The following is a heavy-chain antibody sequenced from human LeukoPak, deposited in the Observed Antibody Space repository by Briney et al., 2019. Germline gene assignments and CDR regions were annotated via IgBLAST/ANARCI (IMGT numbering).Heavy chain of an antibody. Sequence: PGGSLRLSCAASGFTFSSYGMHWVRQAPGKGLEWVAVISYDGSNKYYADSAKGRFTISRDNSKNTLYLQMNSLRTEDTAVYYCARKSVGAAAGTDYLDYWGQGTLVTVSS. D-gene: IGHD6-13*01. CDR2: ISYDGSNK. V-gene: IGHV3-30*03. J-gene: IGHJ4*02. CDR3: ARKSVGAAAGTDYLDY. CDR1: GFTFSSYG.